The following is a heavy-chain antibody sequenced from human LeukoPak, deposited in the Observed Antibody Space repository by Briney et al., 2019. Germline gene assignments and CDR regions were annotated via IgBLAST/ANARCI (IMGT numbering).Heavy chain of an antibody. D-gene: IGHD2-2*01. CDR3: ATSLSTPANY. J-gene: IGHJ4*02. CDR1: GFTFSNYG. V-gene: IGHV3-7*01. CDR2: IKQDGSEK. Sequence: GGSLRLSCATSGFTFSNYGMNWVRHAPGKGLEWVANIKQDGSEKYYVDSVKGRFTISRDNAKNSLYLQMNSLRAEDTAVYYCATSLSTPANYWGQGTLVTVSS.